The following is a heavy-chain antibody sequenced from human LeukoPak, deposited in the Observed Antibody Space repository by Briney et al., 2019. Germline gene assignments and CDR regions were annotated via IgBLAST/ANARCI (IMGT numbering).Heavy chain of an antibody. D-gene: IGHD3-22*01. Sequence: PSETLSLTCTVSGGSISSYYWSWIRQPPGKGLEWIGRIYTSGSTNYNPSLKSRVTMSVDTSKNQFSLKLSSVTAADTAVYYCARDSYDSSGYYYFDYWGQGTLVTVSS. CDR2: IYTSGST. CDR1: GGSISSYY. CDR3: ARDSYDSSGYYYFDY. J-gene: IGHJ4*02. V-gene: IGHV4-4*07.